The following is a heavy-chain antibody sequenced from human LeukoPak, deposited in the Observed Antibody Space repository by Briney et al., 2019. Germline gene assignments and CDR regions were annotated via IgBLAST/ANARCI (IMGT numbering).Heavy chain of an antibody. CDR2: MFYTGSD. J-gene: IGHJ5*02. CDR3: ATNLPGCSYGYWVA. D-gene: IGHD5-18*01. V-gene: IGHV4-59*01. Sequence: SETLSLTCTVSGGSMSNYYWNWIRQPPGKGLEWIGYMFYTGSDKYNPSLKSRVTISVDTSKRQISLKLTSVTAADTAVYYCATNLPGCSYGYWVAWGQGTLVTVSS. CDR1: GGSMSNYY.